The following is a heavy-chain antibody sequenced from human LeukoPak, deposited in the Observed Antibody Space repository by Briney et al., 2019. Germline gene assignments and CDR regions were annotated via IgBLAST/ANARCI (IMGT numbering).Heavy chain of an antibody. V-gene: IGHV1-8*03. Sequence: ASVKVSCKASGYTFTSYDINWVRQATGQGLEWMGWMTPNSGYTGYAQKFQGRVTITRNTSVTTAYMELSSLRFEDTAVYYCARGRDGYNFGYFDLWGRGTLVTVSS. J-gene: IGHJ2*01. CDR2: MTPNSGYT. D-gene: IGHD5-24*01. CDR1: GYTFTSYD. CDR3: ARGRDGYNFGYFDL.